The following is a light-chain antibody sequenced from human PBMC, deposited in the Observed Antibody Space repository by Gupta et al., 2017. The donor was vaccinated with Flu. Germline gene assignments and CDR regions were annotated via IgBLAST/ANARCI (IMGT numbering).Light chain of an antibody. Sequence: TQSLSPGETVTHSCRANQNINNNYLAWYHQKPGQAPRLVVYGASRRATGIPDRFSGGGSGTDFSLSISTLEPEDFGIYYCFQYGNSPVYTFGQGTRLEIK. CDR1: QNINNNY. CDR3: FQYGNSPVYT. V-gene: IGKV3-20*01. J-gene: IGKJ2*01. CDR2: GAS.